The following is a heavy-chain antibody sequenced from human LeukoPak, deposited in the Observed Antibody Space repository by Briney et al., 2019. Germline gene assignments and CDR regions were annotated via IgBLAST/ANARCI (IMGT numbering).Heavy chain of an antibody. Sequence: PGGSLRLSCAASGFTFSSYWMHWVRQAPGKRLVWVSRINSDGSSTSYADSVKGRFTISRDNAKNTLYLQMNSLRAEDTAVYYCARDRCSSTSCPIDYWGQGTLVTVSS. CDR2: INSDGSST. D-gene: IGHD2-2*01. V-gene: IGHV3-74*01. CDR1: GFTFSSYW. CDR3: ARDRCSSTSCPIDY. J-gene: IGHJ4*02.